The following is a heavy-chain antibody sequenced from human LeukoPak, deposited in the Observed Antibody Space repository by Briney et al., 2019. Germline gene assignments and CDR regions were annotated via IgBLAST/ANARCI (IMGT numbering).Heavy chain of an antibody. D-gene: IGHD5-18*01. V-gene: IGHV1-18*01. CDR1: GYTFTSYG. J-gene: IGHJ3*02. CDR2: ISAYNGNT. Sequence: VASVQFSCKASGYTFTSYGISWVRRAPGQGLEWMGWISAYNGNTNYAQKLQGRVTMTTDTSTSTAYMELRSLRSDDTAVYYCARGDGLWDANAFDIWSQGTMVTVSS. CDR3: ARGDGLWDANAFDI.